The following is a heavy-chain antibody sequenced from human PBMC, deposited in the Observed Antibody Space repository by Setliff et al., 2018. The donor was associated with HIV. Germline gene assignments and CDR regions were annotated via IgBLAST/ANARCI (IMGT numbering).Heavy chain of an antibody. V-gene: IGHV4-34*01. D-gene: IGHD2-15*01. CDR3: ARATATWLVDN. CDR2: IHYSGST. Sequence: PSETLSLTCAVDGGSFSGYYWSWIRQPPGKGLEWIGNIHYSGSTNYNPSLKSRLTISVDAAKNQFSLKLSSVTTADTAVYYCARATATWLVDNWGQGTLVTVSS. J-gene: IGHJ4*02. CDR1: GGSFSGYY.